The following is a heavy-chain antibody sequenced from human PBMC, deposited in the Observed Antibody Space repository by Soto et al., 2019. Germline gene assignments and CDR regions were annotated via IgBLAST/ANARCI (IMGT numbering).Heavy chain of an antibody. Sequence: GGSLRLSCAASAFTLSTFWMSWVRQAPGKGLEWVANIKQDGSEKYYVDSVKGRFTISRDNARNSLSLQMNSLRAEDTAVYYCAKMGARGGYFDYWGQGTLVTVSS. V-gene: IGHV3-7*01. CDR2: IKQDGSEK. CDR1: AFTLSTFW. CDR3: AKMGARGGYFDY. J-gene: IGHJ4*02. D-gene: IGHD3-10*01.